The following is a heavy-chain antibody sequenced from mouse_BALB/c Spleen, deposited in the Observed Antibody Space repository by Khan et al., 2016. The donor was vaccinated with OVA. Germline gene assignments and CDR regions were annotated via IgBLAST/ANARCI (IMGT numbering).Heavy chain of an antibody. CDR1: GYSITSDYA. CDR2: ISYGGST. D-gene: IGHD1-1*01. CDR3: ARKNYYGYAMDY. J-gene: IGHJ4*01. V-gene: IGHV3-2*02. Sequence: EVKLEESGPGLVKPSQSLSLTCTVTGYSITSDYAWDWIRQFPGNKLEWMGYISYGGSTSYNPSLKSRISITRDTSKNQFFLPLNSVTTEDTATYYCARKNYYGYAMDYWGQGTSVTVSS.